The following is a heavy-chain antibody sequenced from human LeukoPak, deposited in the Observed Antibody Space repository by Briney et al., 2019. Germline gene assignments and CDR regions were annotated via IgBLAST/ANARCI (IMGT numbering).Heavy chain of an antibody. CDR2: ISAYNGNT. J-gene: IGHJ4*02. D-gene: IGHD1-26*01. CDR3: ARPYSGSYYVDYFDY. V-gene: IGHV1-18*01. Sequence: ASVKVSCKASGYTFTSYGISWARQAPGQGLEWMGWISAYNGNTNYAQKLQGRVTMTTDTSTSTAYMELRSLRSDDTAVYYCARPYSGSYYVDYFDYWGQGTLVTVSS. CDR1: GYTFTSYG.